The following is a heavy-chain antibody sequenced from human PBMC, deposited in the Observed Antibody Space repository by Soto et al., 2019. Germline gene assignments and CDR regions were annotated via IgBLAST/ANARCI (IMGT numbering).Heavy chain of an antibody. CDR2: IVPIFGTT. J-gene: IGHJ6*02. CDR3: ARVEAVAGLYNYHGLDV. D-gene: IGHD6-19*01. CDR1: GGTFSNYA. Sequence: QVQLVQSGAELKKHGSSVKVSCKVSGGTFSNYAIDWVRLAPGHGLEWMGGIVPIFGTTYYTQKFQGRATIIADDSTTTAYLEMSSLRSEDTAIYYCARVEAVAGLYNYHGLDVWGQGTAVTVSS. V-gene: IGHV1-69*12.